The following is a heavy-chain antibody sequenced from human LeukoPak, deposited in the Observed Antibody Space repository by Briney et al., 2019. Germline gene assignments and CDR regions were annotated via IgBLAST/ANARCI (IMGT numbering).Heavy chain of an antibody. CDR2: INPSGGST. CDR3: ARDMGKHCSGGSCYSVSPPDY. CDR1: GYTFTSYY. Sequence: RASVKVSCKASGYTFTSYYMHWVRQAPGQGLEWMGIINPSGGSTSYAQKFQGRVTMTRDTSTSTVYMELSSLRSEDTAVYYCARDMGKHCSGGSCYSVSPPDYWGQGTLVTVSS. J-gene: IGHJ4*02. D-gene: IGHD2-15*01. V-gene: IGHV1-46*01.